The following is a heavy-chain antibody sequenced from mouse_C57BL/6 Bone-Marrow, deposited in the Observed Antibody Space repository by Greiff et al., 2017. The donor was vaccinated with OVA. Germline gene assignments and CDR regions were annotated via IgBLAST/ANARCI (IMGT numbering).Heavy chain of an antibody. V-gene: IGHV2-2*01. CDR3: ARSTYYYAMDY. Sequence: VKLVESGPGLVQPSQSLSITCTVSGFSLTSYGVHWVRQSPGKGLEWLGVIWSGGSTDYNAAFISRLSISKDNSTSQVFFKMNSLQADDTAIYYCARSTYYYAMDYWGQGTSVTVSS. CDR2: IWSGGST. J-gene: IGHJ4*01. CDR1: GFSLTSYG.